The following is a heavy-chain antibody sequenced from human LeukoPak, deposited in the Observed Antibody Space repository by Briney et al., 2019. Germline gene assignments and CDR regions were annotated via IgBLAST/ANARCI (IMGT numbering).Heavy chain of an antibody. CDR1: GFIFNTYV. Sequence: GGSLRLSCAASGFIFNTYVMHWVRQAPGKGLEWLAFIRYDGSNKNYADSVKGRFTISRDNAKNSLYLQMNSLRAEDTAVYYCAKDGGSDPDSFDIWGQGTMVTVSS. J-gene: IGHJ3*02. D-gene: IGHD2-15*01. CDR3: AKDGGSDPDSFDI. V-gene: IGHV3-30*02. CDR2: IRYDGSNK.